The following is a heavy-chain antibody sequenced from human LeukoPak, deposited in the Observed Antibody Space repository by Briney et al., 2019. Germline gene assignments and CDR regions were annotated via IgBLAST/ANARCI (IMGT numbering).Heavy chain of an antibody. Sequence: GGSLRLSCAASGFTFSSYGMHWVRQAPGKGLEWVSSITSSNNDIYYADSVKGRFTISRDNAKNSLYLQMNSLRAEDTAVYYCARDLSDIVVVPAATRTFDYWGQGTLVTVSS. CDR1: GFTFSSYG. D-gene: IGHD2-2*01. J-gene: IGHJ4*02. CDR3: ARDLSDIVVVPAATRTFDY. CDR2: ITSSNNDI. V-gene: IGHV3-21*01.